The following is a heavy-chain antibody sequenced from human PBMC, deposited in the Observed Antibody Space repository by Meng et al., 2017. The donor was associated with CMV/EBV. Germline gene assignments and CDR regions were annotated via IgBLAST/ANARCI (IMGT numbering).Heavy chain of an antibody. CDR3: ARSQGDFWSGSDAFDI. Sequence: GESLKISCAASGFTFSDHYMDWVRQAPGKGLEWVGRTRNKANSYTTEYAASVKGRFTISRDDSKNSLYLQMNSLKTEDTAVYYCARSQGDFWSGSDAFDIWGQGTMVTVSS. CDR2: TRNKANSYTT. D-gene: IGHD3-3*01. CDR1: GFTFSDHY. V-gene: IGHV3-72*01. J-gene: IGHJ3*02.